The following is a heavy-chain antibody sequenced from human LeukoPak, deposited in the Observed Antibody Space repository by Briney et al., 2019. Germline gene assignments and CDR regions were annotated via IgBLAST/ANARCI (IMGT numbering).Heavy chain of an antibody. Sequence: SETLSLTCTVSGGSISSSDYYWGSIRQPPGKGLERIRSIYSSGATYYNPSLNSRVTISVDRSKNQLSVKLTSVTAADTAVYYCARLITIFEVATSDAFDIWGPGTVVTVSS. J-gene: IGHJ3*02. CDR3: ARLITIFEVATSDAFDI. CDR2: IYSSGAT. D-gene: IGHD3-3*01. CDR1: GGSISSSDYY. V-gene: IGHV4-39*01.